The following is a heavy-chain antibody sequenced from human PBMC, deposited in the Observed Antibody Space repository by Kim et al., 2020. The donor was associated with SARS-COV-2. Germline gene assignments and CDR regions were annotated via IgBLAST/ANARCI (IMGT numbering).Heavy chain of an antibody. CDR2: IDWDDDK. D-gene: IGHD3-9*01. J-gene: IGHJ6*02. CDR1: GFSLSTSGMC. CDR3: AAGRYFDWFGYYGMDV. V-gene: IGHV2-70*01. Sequence: SGPTLVNPTQTLTLTCTFSGFSLSTSGMCVSWIRQPPGKALEWLALIDWDDDKYYSTSLKTRLTISKDTSKNQVVLTMTNMDPVDTATYYCAAGRYFDWFGYYGMDVWGQGTTVTVSS.